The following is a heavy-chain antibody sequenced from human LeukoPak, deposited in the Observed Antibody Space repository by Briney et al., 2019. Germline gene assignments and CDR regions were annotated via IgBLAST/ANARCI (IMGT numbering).Heavy chain of an antibody. CDR3: ARVYSRYRGAFDI. CDR1: GGSISSGDYY. CDR2: IYYSGST. V-gene: IGHV4-30-4*01. D-gene: IGHD1-26*01. J-gene: IGHJ3*02. Sequence: PSQTLSLTSTVSGGSISSGDYYWSWLRQPPGKGLEWIGYIYYSGSTYYNPSLKSRVTISVDTSKNQFSLKLSSVTATDTAVYYCARVYSRYRGAFDIWGQGTMVTVSS.